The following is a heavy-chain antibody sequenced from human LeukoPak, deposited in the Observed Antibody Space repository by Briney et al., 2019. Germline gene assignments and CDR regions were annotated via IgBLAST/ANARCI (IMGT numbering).Heavy chain of an antibody. J-gene: IGHJ3*02. D-gene: IGHD3-10*01. CDR1: GGSISSYY. Sequence: SETLSLTCIVSGGSISSYYWSWIRQPPGKGLEWIGYIFDSGSTNYNPSLKSRVTISIDTSKDQFSLKLSSVTAADTAVYYCARRGRLDYASGVNYVFDIWGQGTMVTVSS. CDR2: IFDSGST. CDR3: ARRGRLDYASGVNYVFDI. V-gene: IGHV4-59*08.